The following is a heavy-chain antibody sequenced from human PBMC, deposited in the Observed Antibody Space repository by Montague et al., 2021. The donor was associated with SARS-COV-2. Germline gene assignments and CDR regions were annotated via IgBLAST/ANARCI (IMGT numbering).Heavy chain of an antibody. V-gene: IGHV4-39*01. Sequence: SDTLSLTCTLSAGAIRDTDYFWGWIRQPPGKGLEWIGSIYYSGTTYHNPSLKSRVTISVDTSKNQFSLKLSSVTAADTAVYFCARHRDNLGSLNWFAPWGQGTLVTVSA. CDR3: ARHRDNLGSLNWFAP. D-gene: IGHD3-16*01. CDR2: IYYSGTT. CDR1: AGAIRDTDYF. J-gene: IGHJ5*02.